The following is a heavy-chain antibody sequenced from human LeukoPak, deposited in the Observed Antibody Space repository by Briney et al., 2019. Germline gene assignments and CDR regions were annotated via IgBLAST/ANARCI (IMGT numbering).Heavy chain of an antibody. CDR1: GGTFSSYA. CDR2: IIPILGIA. CDR3: ARDHEGLRAYSSSRPFDY. V-gene: IGHV1-69*04. J-gene: IGHJ4*02. Sequence: SVKVSCKASGGTFSSYAISWVRQAPGRGLEWMGRIIPILGIANYAQKFQGRVTITADKFTSTAYMELSSLRSEDTAVYYCARDHEGLRAYSSSRPFDYWGQGTLVTVSS. D-gene: IGHD6-6*01.